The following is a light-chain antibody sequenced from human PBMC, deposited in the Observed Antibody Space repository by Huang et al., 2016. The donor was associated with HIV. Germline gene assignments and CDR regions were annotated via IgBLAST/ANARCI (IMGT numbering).Light chain of an antibody. CDR1: QSVFKN. CDR2: GSS. CDR3: QQYNTSPRT. Sequence: ENLMTQSPSTLSVSPGESATLSCRARQSVFKNLAWYQQKPGQAPKLLIYGSSTRATGIPARFSGSGSWTDFTLTISSLQSEDFAVYYCQQYNTSPRTFGQGTKVEV. V-gene: IGKV3-15*01. J-gene: IGKJ1*01.